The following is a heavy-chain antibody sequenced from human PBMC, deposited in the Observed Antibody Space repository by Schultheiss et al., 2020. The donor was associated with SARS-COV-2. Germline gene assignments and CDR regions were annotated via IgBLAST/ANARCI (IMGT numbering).Heavy chain of an antibody. CDR2: IRSKANSYAT. CDR3: ARASLVVAGIFDY. CDR1: GFTFSGSA. Sequence: GGSLRLSCAASGFTFSGSAMHWVRQASGKGLEWVGRIRSKANSYATAYAASVKGRFTISRDDSKNTAYLQMNSLKTEDTAVYYCARASLVVAGIFDYWGQGTLVTVSS. D-gene: IGHD2-15*01. J-gene: IGHJ4*02. V-gene: IGHV3-73*01.